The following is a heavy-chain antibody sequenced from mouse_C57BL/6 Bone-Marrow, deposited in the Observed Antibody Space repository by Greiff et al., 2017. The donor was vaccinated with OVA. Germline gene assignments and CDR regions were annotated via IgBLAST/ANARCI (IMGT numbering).Heavy chain of an antibody. Sequence: QVQLQQSGPELVKPGASVKLSCKASGYAFSSSWMTWVKQRPGKGLEWIGRIYPGDGDTNYTGKFKGKATLTADKSSSTAYMQLSRLTSEDSAVYVWARSPFSTTVVATDYAMDYWGKGTSVTVSS. V-gene: IGHV1-82*01. CDR1: GYAFSSSW. CDR3: ARSPFSTTVVATDYAMDY. J-gene: IGHJ4*01. CDR2: IYPGDGDT. D-gene: IGHD1-1*01.